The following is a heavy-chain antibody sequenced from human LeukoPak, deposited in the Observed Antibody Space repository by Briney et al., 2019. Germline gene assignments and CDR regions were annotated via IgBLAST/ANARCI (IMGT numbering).Heavy chain of an antibody. CDR3: AKDLDYYMDV. CDR1: GYTFSSYG. J-gene: IGHJ6*03. Sequence: ETGGSLRLSCAPSGYTFSSYGMHWVRQAPGKGLEWVAFIRYDGSNKYYADSVKGRFTISRDNSKNTLYLQMNSLRAEDTAVYYCAKDLDYYMDVWGKGTTVTISS. CDR2: IRYDGSNK. V-gene: IGHV3-30*02.